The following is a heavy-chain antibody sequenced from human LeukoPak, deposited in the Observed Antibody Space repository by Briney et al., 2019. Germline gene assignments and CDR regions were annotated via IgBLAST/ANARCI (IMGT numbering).Heavy chain of an antibody. Sequence: SETLSLTCTVSGGFISSNSYYWGWIRQPPGKGLEWIGSIYYSGSTYYNSSLKSRVTMSVDTPKNQFSLKLSSVTAADTAVYYCARHGDYYYYMDVWGKGTTVTISS. D-gene: IGHD3-3*01. CDR1: GGFISSNSYY. V-gene: IGHV4-39*01. CDR2: IYYSGST. CDR3: ARHGDYYYYMDV. J-gene: IGHJ6*03.